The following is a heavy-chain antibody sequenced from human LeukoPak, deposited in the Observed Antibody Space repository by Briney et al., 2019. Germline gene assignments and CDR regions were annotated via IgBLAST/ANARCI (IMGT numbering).Heavy chain of an antibody. J-gene: IGHJ4*02. V-gene: IGHV1-2*02. Sequence: ASVXVSCKASGYTFTGYYMHWVRQAPGRGLEXXXWINPNSGGTNYAQKXQXRVTMTRDTSISTAYMELSRLRSDDTAVYYCARESMVRGVNIFDYWGQGTLVTVSS. CDR1: GYTFTGYY. CDR3: ARESMVRGVNIFDY. CDR2: INPNSGGT. D-gene: IGHD3-10*01.